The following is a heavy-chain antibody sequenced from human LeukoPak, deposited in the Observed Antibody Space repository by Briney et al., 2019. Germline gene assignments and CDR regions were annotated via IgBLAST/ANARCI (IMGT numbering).Heavy chain of an antibody. D-gene: IGHD6-13*01. CDR3: ARDIIGSSINGHGSLYYYYGMDV. J-gene: IGHJ6*02. CDR2: IYYSGST. CDR1: GGSISSYY. V-gene: IGHV4-59*01. Sequence: SETLSLTCTVSGGSISSYYWSWIRQPPGKGLEWIGYIYYSGSTNYNPSLKSRVTISVDTSKNQFSLKLSSVTAADTAVYYCARDIIGSSINGHGSLYYYYGMDVWGQGTTVTVSS.